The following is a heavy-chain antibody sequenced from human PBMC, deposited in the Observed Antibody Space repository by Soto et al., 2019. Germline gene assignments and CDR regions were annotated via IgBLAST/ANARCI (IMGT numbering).Heavy chain of an antibody. CDR1: GFTFSNYW. D-gene: IGHD4-17*01. J-gene: IGHJ4*02. CDR3: ARALDGDFVLYD. V-gene: IGHV3-74*01. Sequence: EVQLVESGGGLVQPGGSLRLSCAASGFTFSNYWIHWVRQAPGKGLVWVSRINSDASATGYADSVRGRFTISRDNAKDTLYLQMNSLRADDTAVYDCARALDGDFVLYDWGQGTLVTVSS. CDR2: INSDASAT.